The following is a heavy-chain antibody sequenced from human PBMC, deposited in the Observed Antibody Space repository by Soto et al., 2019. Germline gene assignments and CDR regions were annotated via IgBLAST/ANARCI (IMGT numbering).Heavy chain of an antibody. CDR3: AREGRFLNYGVDV. CDR2: IYYSGST. D-gene: IGHD3-3*01. J-gene: IGHJ6*02. V-gene: IGHV4-59*01. Sequence: PSETLSLTCTVSGGSISRYYWSWIRQPPGKGLEWIGHIYYSGSTNYNPSLKSRVTISVDTSKNQFSLKLNSVTAADTAMYYCAREGRFLNYGVDVWGQGTTVTVSS. CDR1: GGSISRYY.